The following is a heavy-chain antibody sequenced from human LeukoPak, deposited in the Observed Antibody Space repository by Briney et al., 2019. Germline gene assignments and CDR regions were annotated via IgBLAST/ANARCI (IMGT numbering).Heavy chain of an antibody. CDR2: IYSGGST. D-gene: IGHD3-10*02. CDR1: GFTVSSNY. Sequence: GGSLRLSCAASGFTVSSNYMSWVRQAPGKGLEWVSAIYSGGSTYYADSVKGRFTISRDNSKNTLYPQMNSLRAEDTAVYYCAELGITMIGGVWGKGTTVTISS. V-gene: IGHV3-66*01. CDR3: AELGITMIGGV. J-gene: IGHJ6*04.